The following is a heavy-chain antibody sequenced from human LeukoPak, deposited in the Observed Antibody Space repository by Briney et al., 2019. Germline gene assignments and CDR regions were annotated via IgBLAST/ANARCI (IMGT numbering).Heavy chain of an antibody. CDR1: GFNFANHA. J-gene: IGHJ4*02. Sequence: GGSLRPSCAASGFNFANHAMSWVRQTAGKGLEWVSAISGGGDITYYADSVKGRFTISRDNSKDTLFLQMHSLRPGDTAVYYCAKEGRLKPPDYWGQGTLVTVSS. V-gene: IGHV3-23*01. CDR2: ISGGGDIT. CDR3: AKEGRLKPPDY.